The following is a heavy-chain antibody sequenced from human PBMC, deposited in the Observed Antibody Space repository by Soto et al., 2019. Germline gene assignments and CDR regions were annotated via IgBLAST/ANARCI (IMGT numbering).Heavy chain of an antibody. V-gene: IGHV4-31*03. J-gene: IGHJ6*02. D-gene: IGHD5-18*01. CDR2: IYYSGST. CDR3: ARDLTWDTAPGDYYYYGMDV. CDR1: GGSISSGGYY. Sequence: QVQLQESGPGLVKPSQTLSLTCTVSGGSISSGGYYWSWIRQHPGKGLEWIGYIYYSGSTYYNPSRKSRVTISVDTSKNQFSLKLSSVTAADTAVYYCARDLTWDTAPGDYYYYGMDVWGQGTTVTVSS.